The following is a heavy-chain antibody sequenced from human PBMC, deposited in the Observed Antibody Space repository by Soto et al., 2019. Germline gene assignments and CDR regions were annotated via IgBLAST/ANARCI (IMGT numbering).Heavy chain of an antibody. D-gene: IGHD2-15*01. CDR3: ARDGKYCSGGSCYHAPGAAFDI. CDR1: GFTFSSYG. Sequence: PGGSLRLSCAASGFTFSSYGMHWVRQAPGKGLEWVAVIWYDGSNKYYADSVKGRFTISRDNSKNTLYLQMNSLRAEDTAVYYCARDGKYCSGGSCYHAPGAAFDIWGQGTMVTVSS. V-gene: IGHV3-33*01. CDR2: IWYDGSNK. J-gene: IGHJ3*02.